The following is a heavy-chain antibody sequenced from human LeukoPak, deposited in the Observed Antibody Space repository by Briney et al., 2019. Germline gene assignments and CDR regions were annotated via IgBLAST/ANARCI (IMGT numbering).Heavy chain of an antibody. CDR3: AIQNRRAAAGTFGY. Sequence: VASVKVSCKASGYTFTGYYMHWVRQAPGQGLEWMAWINPNSGGTNYAQKFQGRVTMTRDTSISTAYMELSRLRSDDTAVYYCAIQNRRAAAGTFGYWGQGTLVTVSS. CDR2: INPNSGGT. J-gene: IGHJ4*02. V-gene: IGHV1-2*02. D-gene: IGHD6-13*01. CDR1: GYTFTGYY.